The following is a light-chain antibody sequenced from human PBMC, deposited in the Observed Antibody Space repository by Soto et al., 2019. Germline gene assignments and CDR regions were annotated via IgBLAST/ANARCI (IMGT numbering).Light chain of an antibody. CDR1: STDFVSYNR. Sequence: QSALTQPPSVSGSPGQSVTISCTGTSTDFVSYNRVSWYQQPPGTAPKLIIYEASNRPSGVPDRFSGSKSGNTASLTISGLQAADEADYYCGTWDSSLSAGVFGTGTKVTVL. CDR2: EAS. V-gene: IGLV2-18*02. CDR3: GTWDSSLSAGV. J-gene: IGLJ1*01.